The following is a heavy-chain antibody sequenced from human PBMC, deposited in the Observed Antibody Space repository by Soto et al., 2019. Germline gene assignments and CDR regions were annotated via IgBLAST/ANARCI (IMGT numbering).Heavy chain of an antibody. Sequence: PSETLSLTCTVSGGSISSGGYYWSWIRQHPGKGLEWIGYIYYSGSTYYNPSLKSRVTISVDTSKNQFSLKLSSVTAADTAVYYCASGRYIVVVPAAPRIDAFDIWGQGTMVTVS. CDR2: IYYSGST. V-gene: IGHV4-31*03. CDR3: ASGRYIVVVPAAPRIDAFDI. CDR1: GGSISSGGYY. D-gene: IGHD2-2*01. J-gene: IGHJ3*02.